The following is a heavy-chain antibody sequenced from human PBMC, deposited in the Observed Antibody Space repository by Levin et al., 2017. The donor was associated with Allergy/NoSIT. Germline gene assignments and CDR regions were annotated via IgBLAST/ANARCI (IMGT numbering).Heavy chain of an antibody. J-gene: IGHJ6*02. V-gene: IGHV4-39*07. D-gene: IGHD6-13*01. CDR2: IYYSGST. Sequence: GSLRLSCTVSGGSISSSSYYWGWIRQPPGKGLEWIGSIYYSGSTYYNPSLKSRVTISVDTSKNQFSLKLSSVTAADTAVYYCARDQNQYSSSWYPTYYYYYYGMDVWGQGTTVTVSS. CDR1: GGSISSSSYY. CDR3: ARDQNQYSSSWYPTYYYYYYGMDV.